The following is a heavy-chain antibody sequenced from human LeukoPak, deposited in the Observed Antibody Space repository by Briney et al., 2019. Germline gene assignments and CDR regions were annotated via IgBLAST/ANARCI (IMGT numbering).Heavy chain of an antibody. D-gene: IGHD3-22*01. CDR3: AKGLDGGGYRYYFDY. V-gene: IGHV3-23*01. CDR1: GFTFSSYA. Sequence: PGRSLRLSCAASGFTFSSYAMSWVRPAPGKGLEWVSGISGSGASTYYADSVKGRFTISRDNSKNTLYVQMNSLRADDTAAYYCAKGLDGGGYRYYFDYWGQGTLVTVSS. J-gene: IGHJ4*02. CDR2: ISGSGAST.